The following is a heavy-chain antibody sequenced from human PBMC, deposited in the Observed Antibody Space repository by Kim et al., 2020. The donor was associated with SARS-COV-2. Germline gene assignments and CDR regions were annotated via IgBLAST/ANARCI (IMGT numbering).Heavy chain of an antibody. V-gene: IGHV1-69*06. D-gene: IGHD1-26*01. CDR1: GGTFSSYA. CDR3: ARALVGATGHDAFDI. J-gene: IGHJ3*02. CDR2: IIPIFGTA. Sequence: SVKVSCKASGGTFSSYAISWVRQAPGQGLEWMGGIIPIFGTANYAQKFQGRVTITADKSTSTAYMELSSLRSEDTAVYYCARALVGATGHDAFDIWGQGTMVTVSS.